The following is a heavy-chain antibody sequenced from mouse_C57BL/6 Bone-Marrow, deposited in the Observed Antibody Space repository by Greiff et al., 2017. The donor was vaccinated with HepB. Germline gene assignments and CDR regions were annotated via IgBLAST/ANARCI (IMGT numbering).Heavy chain of an antibody. D-gene: IGHD1-1*01. CDR2: ISNGGGST. J-gene: IGHJ2*01. CDR1: GFTFSDYY. V-gene: IGHV5-12*01. CDR3: ARRGVRLYYFDY. Sequence: EVQWVESGGGLVQPGGSLKLSCAASGFTFSDYYMYWVRQTPEKRLEWVAYISNGGGSTYYPDTVKGRFTISRDNAKNTLYLQMSRLKSEDTAMYYCARRGVRLYYFDYWGQGTTLTVSS.